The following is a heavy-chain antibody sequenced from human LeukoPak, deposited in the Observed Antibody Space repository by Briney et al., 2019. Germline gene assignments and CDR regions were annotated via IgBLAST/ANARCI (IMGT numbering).Heavy chain of an antibody. D-gene: IGHD4-17*01. Sequence: ASVKVPCKASGYTFTSYGISWVRQAPGQGLEWMGWISAYNGNTNYAQKLQGRVTMTTDTPTSTAYMELRSLRSDDTAVYYCARKLYGDDPTVVDYWGQGTLVTVSS. CDR3: ARKLYGDDPTVVDY. CDR1: GYTFTSYG. J-gene: IGHJ4*02. CDR2: ISAYNGNT. V-gene: IGHV1-18*01.